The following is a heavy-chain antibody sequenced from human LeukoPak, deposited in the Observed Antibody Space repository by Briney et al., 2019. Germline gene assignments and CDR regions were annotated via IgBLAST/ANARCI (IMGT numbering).Heavy chain of an antibody. CDR1: GYTFTGYY. CDR2: INPNSGGT. CDR3: ATWNDRDNDAFDI. D-gene: IGHD1-1*01. Sequence: ASVTVSCKASGYTFTGYYMHWVRQAPGQGLEWMGRINPNSGGTNYAQKFQGRVTMTRDTSISTAYMELSRLRSDDTAVYYCATWNDRDNDAFDIWGQGTMVTVSS. V-gene: IGHV1-2*06. J-gene: IGHJ3*02.